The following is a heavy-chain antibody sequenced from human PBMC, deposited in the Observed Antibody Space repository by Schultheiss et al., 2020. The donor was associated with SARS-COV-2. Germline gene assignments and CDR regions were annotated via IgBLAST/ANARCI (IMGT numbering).Heavy chain of an antibody. CDR1: GFTFSSYW. J-gene: IGHJ6*02. Sequence: GGSLRLSCAASGFTFSSYWMSWVRQAPGKGLVWVSRINSDGSSTSYADSVKGRFTISRDNAKNSLYLQMNSLRAEDTALYYCAKDMRGPGAVLDVWGQGTTVTVSS. D-gene: IGHD3-16*01. CDR3: AKDMRGPGAVLDV. V-gene: IGHV3-74*01. CDR2: INSDGSST.